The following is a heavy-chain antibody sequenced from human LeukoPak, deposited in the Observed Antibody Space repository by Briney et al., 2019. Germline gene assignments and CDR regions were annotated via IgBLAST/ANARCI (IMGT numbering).Heavy chain of an antibody. D-gene: IGHD4-23*01. V-gene: IGHV4-39*07. Sequence: SEALSLTCTVSGGSISSNNYYWGWIRQPPGKGLEWIGSISYSGTTYYNPSLKSRVTISIDTSKNQFSLKVSSVTAADTAVYYCAREGLDYGGTLNWFDPWGQETLVTVSS. J-gene: IGHJ5*02. CDR3: AREGLDYGGTLNWFDP. CDR2: ISYSGTT. CDR1: GGSISSNNYY.